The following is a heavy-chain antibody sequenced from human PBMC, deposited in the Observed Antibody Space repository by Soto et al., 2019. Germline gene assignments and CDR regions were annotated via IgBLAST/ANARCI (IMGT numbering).Heavy chain of an antibody. Sequence: QVQLVQSGAEVKKPGASVKVSCKAAGYTFASYAISWMRQASGQGLEGMGWISAYNGNTNYAQKLQGRVTMTTDTSTSTAYMKLRSVRSDDTAVYYCARDPPPPDYWGQGTLVTVSS. V-gene: IGHV1-18*01. CDR1: GYTFASYA. CDR3: ARDPPPPDY. J-gene: IGHJ4*02. CDR2: ISAYNGNT.